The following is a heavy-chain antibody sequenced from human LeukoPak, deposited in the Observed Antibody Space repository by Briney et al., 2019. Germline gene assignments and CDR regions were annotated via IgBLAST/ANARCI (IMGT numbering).Heavy chain of an antibody. J-gene: IGHJ5*02. CDR3: AREDSSGYRSWFDP. CDR1: GGSISSYY. V-gene: IGHV4-4*07. D-gene: IGHD3-22*01. Sequence: PSETLSLTCTVSGGSISSYYWSWIRQPAGKGLEWIGRIYTSGSTNYNPSLKSRVTMSVDTSKNQFSLKLSSVTAADTALYYCAREDSSGYRSWFDPWGQGTLVTVSS. CDR2: IYTSGST.